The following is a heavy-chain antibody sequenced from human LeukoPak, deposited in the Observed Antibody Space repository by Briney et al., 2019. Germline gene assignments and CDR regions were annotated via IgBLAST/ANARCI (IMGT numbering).Heavy chain of an antibody. Sequence: SVKVSCKASGGTFSSYAISWVRQAPGQGLEWMGGIIPIFGTANYAQKFQGRVTITTDESTSTAYMELSSLRSEDTAVYYCARVQYYDSSGYYYFDYWGQGTLVTVSS. D-gene: IGHD3-22*01. CDR2: IIPIFGTA. J-gene: IGHJ4*02. CDR3: ARVQYYDSSGYYYFDY. CDR1: GGTFSSYA. V-gene: IGHV1-69*05.